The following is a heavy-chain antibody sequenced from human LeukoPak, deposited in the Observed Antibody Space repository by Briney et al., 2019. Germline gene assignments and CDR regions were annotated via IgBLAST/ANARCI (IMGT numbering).Heavy chain of an antibody. D-gene: IGHD3-9*01. CDR3: AKCRYYDILTDYIDY. J-gene: IGHJ4*02. CDR2: ISGSGGRT. Sequence: GGSLRLSCAASGFTFSNYAMSWVRQAPGKGLEWVSVISGSGGRTFYADSVKGRSTISRDNSKNTLYLQMNSLRAEDTAVFYCAKCRYYDILTDYIDYWGQGALVAVSS. CDR1: GFTFSNYA. V-gene: IGHV3-23*01.